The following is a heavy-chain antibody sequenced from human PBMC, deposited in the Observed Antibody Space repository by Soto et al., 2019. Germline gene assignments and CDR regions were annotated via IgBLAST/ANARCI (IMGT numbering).Heavy chain of an antibody. V-gene: IGHV6-1*01. Sequence: PSQTLSLTCAISGDSVSGNSAAWNWIRECPSRGLEWLGRTYYRSKWYNDYSVSVKSRINVTPDTSKNQFSLHLKSVTPEDTAVYYCAREFPYYGSSDSYSDYWGQQALIPLSS. J-gene: IGHJ4*02. D-gene: IGHD3-16*01. CDR3: AREFPYYGSSDSYSDY. CDR1: GDSVSGNSAA. CDR2: TYYRSKWYN.